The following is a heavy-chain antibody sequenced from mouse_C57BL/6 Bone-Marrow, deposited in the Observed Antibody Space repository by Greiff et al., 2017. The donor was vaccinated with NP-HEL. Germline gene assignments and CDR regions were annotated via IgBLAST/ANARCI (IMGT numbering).Heavy chain of an antibody. Sequence: VQLQQSGAELAKPGASVKLSCKASGYTFTSYWMHWVKQRPGQGLEWIGYINPSSGHTKYNQKFKDKATLTADHSSSTAYMQLSSLTYEDSAVYYGASRDDYDEDWYFDGWGTGTTVTVSS. V-gene: IGHV1-7*01. CDR3: ASRDDYDEDWYFDG. J-gene: IGHJ1*03. D-gene: IGHD2-4*01. CDR1: GYTFTSYW. CDR2: INPSSGHT.